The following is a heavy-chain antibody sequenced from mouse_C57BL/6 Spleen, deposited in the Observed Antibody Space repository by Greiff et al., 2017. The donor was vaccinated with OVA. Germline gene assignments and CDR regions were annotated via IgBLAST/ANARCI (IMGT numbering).Heavy chain of an antibody. D-gene: IGHD2-3*01. CDR1: GYAFSSSW. V-gene: IGHV1-82*01. J-gene: IGHJ2*01. CDR2: IYPGDGDT. CDR3: ARWIDGYYYFDY. Sequence: QVQLQQSGPELVKPGASVKISCKASGYAFSSSWMNWVKQRPGKGLEWIGRIYPGDGDTNYNGKFKGKATLTADKSSSTAYMQLSSLTSEDSAVYFCARWIDGYYYFDYWGQGTTLTVSS.